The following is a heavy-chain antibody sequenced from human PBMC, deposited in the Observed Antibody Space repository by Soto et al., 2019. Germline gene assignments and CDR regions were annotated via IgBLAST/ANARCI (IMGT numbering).Heavy chain of an antibody. J-gene: IGHJ5*02. CDR3: AHHPGFTREYDFWSGSNPYNWFDP. V-gene: IGHV2-5*02. D-gene: IGHD3-3*01. Sequence: QITLKESGPTLVKPTQTLTLTCTFSGFSLSTSGVGVGWIRQPPGKALEWLALIYWDDDKRYSPSLKSRLTITKDTSKNQVVLTMTNMDPVDTATYYCAHHPGFTREYDFWSGSNPYNWFDPWGQGTLVTVSS. CDR1: GFSLSTSGVG. CDR2: IYWDDDK.